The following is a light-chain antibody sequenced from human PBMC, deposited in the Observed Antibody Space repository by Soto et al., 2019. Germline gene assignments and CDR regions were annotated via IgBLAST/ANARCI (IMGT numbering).Light chain of an antibody. J-gene: IGLJ3*02. V-gene: IGLV1-44*01. CDR2: SND. CDR3: ASWDDSLNAGV. CDR1: NSNIGRNT. Sequence: QSVLTQPPSASGTPGQRVTISCSGSNSNIGRNTINWYQQLPGTAPKLFIYSNDQRPSGVPDRFSGSKSGTSASLAIGGLQSEDEADYYCASWDDSLNAGVFGGGTKLTVL.